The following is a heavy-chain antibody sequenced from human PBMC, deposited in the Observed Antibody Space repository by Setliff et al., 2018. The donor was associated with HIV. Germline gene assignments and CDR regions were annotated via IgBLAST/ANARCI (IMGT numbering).Heavy chain of an antibody. V-gene: IGHV4-34*01. Sequence: SETLSLTCGIYGGSFSDYYWSWIRQPPGKGLEWIGEIDHRGRPKYNPSLNSRVTMSVDKSRNQFSLKVSSVTAADTAVYYCARDAAAPAAIEGAFDIWGQGTMVTVSS. J-gene: IGHJ3*02. D-gene: IGHD2-2*02. CDR2: IDHRGRP. CDR1: GGSFSDYY. CDR3: ARDAAAPAAIEGAFDI.